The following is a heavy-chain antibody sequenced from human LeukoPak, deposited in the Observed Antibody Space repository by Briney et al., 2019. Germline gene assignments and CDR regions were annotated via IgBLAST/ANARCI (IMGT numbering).Heavy chain of an antibody. D-gene: IGHD1-14*01. CDR3: ARAPESGGRESYFDY. CDR1: RFTVSSNY. J-gene: IGHJ4*02. Sequence: GGSLRLSCAASRFTVSSNYMSWVRQAPGKGLEWVSVIYSGGSTYYADSVKGRFTISRDNSKKTLYLQMNSLRAEDTAVYYCARAPESGGRESYFDYWGQGTLVTVSS. CDR2: IYSGGST. V-gene: IGHV3-53*01.